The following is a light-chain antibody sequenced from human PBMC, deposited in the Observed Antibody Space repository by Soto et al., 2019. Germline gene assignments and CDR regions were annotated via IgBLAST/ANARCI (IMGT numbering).Light chain of an antibody. CDR1: QSLTSSY. CDR2: GVS. Sequence: EVMLTQSPSTLSASTGEGVALSCRASQSLTSSYLAWYQQRAEQAPSLLIYGVSGRATGISDRFSGSGSGTDFTLTSSRQEDEDAAVYYCQHYGYSHWTFGQGTKVDIK. V-gene: IGKV3-20*01. CDR3: QHYGYSHWT. J-gene: IGKJ1*01.